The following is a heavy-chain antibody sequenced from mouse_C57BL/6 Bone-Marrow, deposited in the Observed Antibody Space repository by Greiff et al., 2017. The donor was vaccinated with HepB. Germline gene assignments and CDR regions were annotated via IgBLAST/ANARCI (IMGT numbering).Heavy chain of an antibody. CDR2: INPGSGGT. Sequence: QVQLQQSGAELVRPGTSVKVSCKASGYAFTNYLIEWVKQRPGQGLEWIGVINPGSGGTNYNEKFKGKATLTADKSSSTAYMQLSSLTSEDSAVYFCAREAYYRDYFDYWGQGTTLTVSS. CDR3: AREAYYRDYFDY. CDR1: GYAFTNYL. V-gene: IGHV1-54*01. D-gene: IGHD2-12*01. J-gene: IGHJ2*01.